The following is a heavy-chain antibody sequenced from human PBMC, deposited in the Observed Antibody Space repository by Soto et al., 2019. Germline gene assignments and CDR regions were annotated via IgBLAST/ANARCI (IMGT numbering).Heavy chain of an antibody. CDR1: GGSISSGGYY. D-gene: IGHD3-10*01. Sequence: LSLTCTVSGGSISSGGYYWSWIRQHPGKGLEWIGYIYYSGSTYYNPSLKSRVTISVDTSKNQFSLKLSSVTAADTAVYYCARGFTGFRYGMDVWGQGTTVTVSS. CDR2: IYYSGST. V-gene: IGHV4-31*03. CDR3: ARGFTGFRYGMDV. J-gene: IGHJ6*02.